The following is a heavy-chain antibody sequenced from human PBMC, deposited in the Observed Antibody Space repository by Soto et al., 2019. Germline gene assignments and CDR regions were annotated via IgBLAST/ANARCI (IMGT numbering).Heavy chain of an antibody. Sequence: QVQLVESGGGVVQPGRSLRLSCAASGFTFSSYGMHWVRQAPGKGLEWVAVISYDGSNKYYADSVKGRFTISRDNSKNTLYLQMNSLRAEDTAVYYCAKDLPGTFIRLGNYWGQGTLVTVSS. V-gene: IGHV3-30*18. J-gene: IGHJ4*02. CDR3: AKDLPGTFIRLGNY. CDR1: GFTFSSYG. D-gene: IGHD1-1*01. CDR2: ISYDGSNK.